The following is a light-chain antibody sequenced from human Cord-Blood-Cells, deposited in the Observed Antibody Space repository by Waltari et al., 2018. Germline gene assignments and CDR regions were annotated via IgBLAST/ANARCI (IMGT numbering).Light chain of an antibody. V-gene: IGKV4-1*01. CDR1: QSVLYSSNNKNY. Sequence: DIVMTQTPAPLAVSLGERATINCKSSQSVLYSSNNKNYLAWYQEKPGQPPKLLIYWASTRESGVPDRFSGRGSGTDFTRTISSLQAEDVAVYYCQQYYSTPLTFGGGTKVEIK. J-gene: IGKJ4*01. CDR2: WAS. CDR3: QQYYSTPLT.